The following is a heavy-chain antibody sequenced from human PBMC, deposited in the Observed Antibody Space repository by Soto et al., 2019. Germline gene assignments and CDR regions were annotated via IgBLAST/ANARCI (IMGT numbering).Heavy chain of an antibody. Sequence: GSLRLSCAASGFTFSSYGMHWVRQAPGKGLEWVAVISYDGSNKYYADSVKGRFTISRDNSKNTLYLQMNSLRAEDTAVYYCAKDISRTGSPSYGMDVWGQGTTVTVSS. CDR1: GFTFSSYG. CDR2: ISYDGSNK. J-gene: IGHJ6*02. CDR3: AKDISRTGSPSYGMDV. V-gene: IGHV3-30*18. D-gene: IGHD3-10*01.